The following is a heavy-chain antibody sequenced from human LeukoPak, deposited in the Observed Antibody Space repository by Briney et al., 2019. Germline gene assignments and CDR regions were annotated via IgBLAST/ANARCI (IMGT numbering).Heavy chain of an antibody. D-gene: IGHD2-2*01. CDR2: IYNGGST. V-gene: IGHV3-53*01. J-gene: IGHJ6*04. Sequence: GGSLRLSCAASGFTVSSNYMSWVRQAPGKGLEWVSVIYNGGSTYYADSVKGRFTISRDNSKNTLYLQMNSLRAEDTAVYYCAKDPSPLYCSSTSCSPYGMDAWGKGTTVTVSS. CDR3: AKDPSPLYCSSTSCSPYGMDA. CDR1: GFTVSSNY.